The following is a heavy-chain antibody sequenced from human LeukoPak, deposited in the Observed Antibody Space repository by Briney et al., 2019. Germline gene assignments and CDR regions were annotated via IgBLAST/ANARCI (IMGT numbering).Heavy chain of an antibody. V-gene: IGHV1-18*01. CDR3: AREGLRFLEWLSTPTDY. Sequence: GASVKVSYKASGYTFTSYGISWVRQAPGQGLEWMGWISAYNGNTNYAQKLQGRVTMTTDTSTSTAYMELRSLRSDDTAVYYCAREGLRFLEWLSTPTDYWGQGTLVTVSS. CDR1: GYTFTSYG. J-gene: IGHJ4*02. D-gene: IGHD3-3*01. CDR2: ISAYNGNT.